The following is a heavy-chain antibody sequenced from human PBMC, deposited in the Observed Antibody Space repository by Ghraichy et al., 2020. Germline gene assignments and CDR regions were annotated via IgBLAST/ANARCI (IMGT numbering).Heavy chain of an antibody. CDR1: GGTFSSYA. Sequence: SVKVSCKASGGTFSSYAISWVRQAPGQWLEWMGGIIPIFGTANYAQKFQGRVTITADKSTSTAYMELSSLRSEDTAVYYCAREGITGTREVYFDYWGQGTLVTVSS. CDR2: IIPIFGTA. J-gene: IGHJ4*02. D-gene: IGHD1-7*01. V-gene: IGHV1-69*06. CDR3: AREGITGTREVYFDY.